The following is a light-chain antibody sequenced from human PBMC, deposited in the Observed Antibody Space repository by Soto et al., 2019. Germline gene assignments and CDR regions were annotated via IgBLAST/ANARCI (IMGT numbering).Light chain of an antibody. CDR3: SSFTTSATWV. CDR1: SSDVGNYNY. Sequence: QSALTQPASVSESPGQSITISCTGTSSDVGNYNYVSWYQQHPGKAPKLMIYHVTSRPSGVSDRFSGSKSGNTASLAISGPQTDDEADYYCSSFTTSATWVFGGGTKVTVL. V-gene: IGLV2-14*03. J-gene: IGLJ3*02. CDR2: HVT.